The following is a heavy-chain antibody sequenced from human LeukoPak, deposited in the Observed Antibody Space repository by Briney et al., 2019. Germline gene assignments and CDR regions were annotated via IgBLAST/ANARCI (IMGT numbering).Heavy chain of an antibody. CDR3: AKDPRYAARLIDYYYYYYMDV. CDR2: ISYDGSNK. Sequence: GGSLRLSCAVSGFTFSSYGMHWVRQAPGKGLEWVAVISYDGSNKYYADSVKGRFTISRDNSKNTLYLQMNSLRAEDTAVYYCAKDPRYAARLIDYYYYYYMDVWGKGTTVTVSS. J-gene: IGHJ6*03. V-gene: IGHV3-30*18. CDR1: GFTFSSYG. D-gene: IGHD6-6*01.